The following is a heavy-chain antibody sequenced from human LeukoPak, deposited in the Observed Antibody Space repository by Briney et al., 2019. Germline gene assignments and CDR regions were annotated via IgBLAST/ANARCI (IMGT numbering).Heavy chain of an antibody. D-gene: IGHD3-22*01. CDR2: INQIGSEI. Sequence: GGSLRLSCVASGFTFSTFNNYWMSWVRQAPGKGLEWVANINQIGSEIYYVDSVKGRFTISRDNAKNSVYLQMNSLRAEDTAVYYCAKPLVKYYYDSSGFGDYWGQGTLVTVSS. V-gene: IGHV3-7*03. CDR1: GFTFSTFNNYW. J-gene: IGHJ4*02. CDR3: AKPLVKYYYDSSGFGDY.